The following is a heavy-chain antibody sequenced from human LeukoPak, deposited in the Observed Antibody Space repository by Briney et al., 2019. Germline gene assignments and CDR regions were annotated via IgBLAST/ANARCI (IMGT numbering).Heavy chain of an antibody. CDR1: GFTFSSYS. V-gene: IGHV3-21*01. CDR2: ISSSSSYI. CDR3: ARDRGYSSSEYYFDY. J-gene: IGHJ4*02. Sequence: GGSLRLSCAASGFTFSSYSMNWVRQAPGKGLEWVSSISSSSSYIYYADSVKGRFTISRDNAENSLYLQMNSLRAEDTAVYYCARDRGYSSSEYYFDYWGQGTLVTVSS. D-gene: IGHD6-13*01.